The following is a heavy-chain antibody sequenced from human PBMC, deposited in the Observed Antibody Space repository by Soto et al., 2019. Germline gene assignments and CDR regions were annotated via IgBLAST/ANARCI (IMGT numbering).Heavy chain of an antibody. CDR2: ILPKFGKT. CDR1: GGTFSDSG. CDR3: ARVTELGTGYAMDV. D-gene: IGHD1-7*01. J-gene: IGHJ6*02. Sequence: QVRLAQSGTEVKKPGSSVKVSCKASGGTFSDSGVTWVRQAPRQGLEWVGAILPKFGKTNYAQKFQGRVAIIADKSPDTVFLEVSRLKSDDPAVYFCARVTELGTGYAMDVWGQGTTVIVSS. V-gene: IGHV1-69*06.